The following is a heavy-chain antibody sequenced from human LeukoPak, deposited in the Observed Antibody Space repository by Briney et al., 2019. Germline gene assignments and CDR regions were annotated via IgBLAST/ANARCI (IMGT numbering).Heavy chain of an antibody. J-gene: IGHJ4*02. CDR2: ITTSSTYI. CDR1: LFTLSSYS. Sequence: GGSLRLSCAASLFTLSSYSMSWVRQAPGKGLEWVSSITTSSTYISYADSVKGRFTISRDNAKNSMYLQMNSLRAEATAVYYCARGNYSSGGFAYWGQGTLVTVSS. V-gene: IGHV3-21*01. D-gene: IGHD6-19*01. CDR3: ARGNYSSGGFAY.